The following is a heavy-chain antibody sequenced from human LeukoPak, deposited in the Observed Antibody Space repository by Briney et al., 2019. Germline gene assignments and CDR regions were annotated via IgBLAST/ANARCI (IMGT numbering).Heavy chain of an antibody. Sequence: ASGKVSCKASGYTFTSYGLSCVRQAPGQGLEWIGWISDYNGNTNYAQKLQGRVTMTTDTSTSTAYMELRSLRSDDTAVYYCARDLYRDSLPVSWFDPWGQGTLVTVSS. V-gene: IGHV1-18*01. CDR3: ARDLYRDSLPVSWFDP. CDR2: ISDYNGNT. CDR1: GYTFTSYG. J-gene: IGHJ5*02. D-gene: IGHD4-11*01.